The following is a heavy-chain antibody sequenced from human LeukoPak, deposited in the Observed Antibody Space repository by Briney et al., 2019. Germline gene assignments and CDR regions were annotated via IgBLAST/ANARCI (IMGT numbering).Heavy chain of an antibody. CDR3: AKDAGYSYGYSDS. V-gene: IGHV3-30*02. J-gene: IGHJ4*02. CDR1: GFTFSTYG. CDR2: IRYDGNNK. Sequence: GGSLRLSCAASGFTFSTYGMHWVRQAPGKGLEWVAFIRYDGNNKYYADSVKGRFTFSRDNSKNTLYLQMSSLRAEDTAVYYCAKDAGYSYGYSDSWGQGTLVTVSS. D-gene: IGHD5-18*01.